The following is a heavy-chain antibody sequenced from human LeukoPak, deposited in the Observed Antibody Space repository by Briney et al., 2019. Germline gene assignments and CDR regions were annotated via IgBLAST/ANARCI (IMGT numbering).Heavy chain of an antibody. J-gene: IGHJ4*02. CDR3: ARSDRGYYYDY. CDR2: ISYDGSNK. Sequence: GGSLRLSCAASGFTFSNYGMHWVRQAPGKGLEWVAVISYDGSNKYYADSVKGRFTISRDNSKTTLYLQMNSLRAEDTAVYYCARSDRGYYYDYWGQGTLVTVSS. CDR1: GFTFSNYG. V-gene: IGHV3-30*03. D-gene: IGHD3-22*01.